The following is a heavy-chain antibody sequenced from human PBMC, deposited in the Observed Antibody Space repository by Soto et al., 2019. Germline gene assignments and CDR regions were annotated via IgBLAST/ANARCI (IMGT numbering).Heavy chain of an antibody. Sequence: PSETLSLTCAVYGGSFSGYYWSWIRQPPGKGLEWIGEINHSGSTNYNPSLKSRVTISVDTSKNQFSLKLSSVTAADTAVYYCATTGAYYDFWSGYPFDIWGQGTMVT. D-gene: IGHD3-3*01. CDR2: INHSGST. V-gene: IGHV4-34*01. J-gene: IGHJ3*02. CDR1: GGSFSGYY. CDR3: ATTGAYYDFWSGYPFDI.